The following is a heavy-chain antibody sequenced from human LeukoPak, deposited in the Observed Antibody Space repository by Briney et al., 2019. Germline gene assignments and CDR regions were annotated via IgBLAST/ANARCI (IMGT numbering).Heavy chain of an antibody. CDR3: ARLRLTFFAYYYDSSGYYPDY. J-gene: IGHJ4*02. V-gene: IGHV4-34*01. CDR2: IKHSGST. Sequence: SETLSLTCAVSGGSFSGYYWSWIRQPPGEGLEWIGEIKHSGSTNYNPSLKSRVTISVDTSKNQFSLKLSSVTAADTAVYYCARLRLTFFAYYYDSSGYYPDYWGQGTLVTVSS. D-gene: IGHD3-22*01. CDR1: GGSFSGYY.